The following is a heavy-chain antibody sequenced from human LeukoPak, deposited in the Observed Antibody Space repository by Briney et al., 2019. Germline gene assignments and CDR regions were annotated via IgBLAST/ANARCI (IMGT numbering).Heavy chain of an antibody. V-gene: IGHV3-21*04. CDR3: AKDFLAVAQYYFDY. D-gene: IGHD6-19*01. CDR2: ISSSSSNI. Sequence: PGGSLRLSCAASGFTFSIFSMNWVRQAPGKGLEWVSSISSSSSNIYYADSVKGRFTISRDNSKNTLYLQMNSLRAEDTAVYYCAKDFLAVAQYYFDYWGQGTLVTVSS. J-gene: IGHJ4*02. CDR1: GFTFSIFS.